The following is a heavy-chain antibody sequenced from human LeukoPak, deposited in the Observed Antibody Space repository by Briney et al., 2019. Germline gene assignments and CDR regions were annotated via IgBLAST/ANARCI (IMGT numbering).Heavy chain of an antibody. J-gene: IGHJ5*02. CDR3: ARGFASGWYSRYDP. CDR1: GDPVSRGSYY. D-gene: IGHD6-19*01. V-gene: IGHV4-61*01. CDR2: VYHTGST. Sequence: SETLSLTCTVSGDPVSRGSYYWSWIRQPPGKELELIGYVYHTGSTNYNPSLKSRVTISVDTSKNEFSLKMTPVTAADTAVYYCARGFASGWYSRYDPWGQGTLVTVSS.